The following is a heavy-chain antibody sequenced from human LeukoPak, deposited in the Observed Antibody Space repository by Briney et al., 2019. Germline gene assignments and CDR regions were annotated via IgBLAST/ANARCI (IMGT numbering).Heavy chain of an antibody. CDR3: ARGGYGYSNY. J-gene: IGHJ4*02. Sequence: SETLSLTCTVSGGSISSYYWSWIRQPPGKGLEWIGFIYYSGSTKYNPSLKSRVTISVDTSKNQFSLKLSSVTAVDTAVYYCARGGYGYSNYWGQGTLVTVSS. CDR2: IYYSGST. CDR1: GGSISSYY. V-gene: IGHV4-59*01. D-gene: IGHD4-11*01.